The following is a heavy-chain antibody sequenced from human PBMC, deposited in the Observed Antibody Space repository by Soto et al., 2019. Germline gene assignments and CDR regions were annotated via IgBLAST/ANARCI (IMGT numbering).Heavy chain of an antibody. CDR1: GFTFSNAW. V-gene: IGHV3-15*01. D-gene: IGHD3-10*01. Sequence: EVQLVESGGGLVKPGGSLRLSCAASGFTFSNAWMSWVRQAPGKGLEWVGRIKSKTDGGTTDYAAPVKGRFTISRDDSKNTLYLQMNSLKTEDTAVYYCTTHLVISGVGWYFDLWGCGTLVTVSS. CDR3: TTHLVISGVGWYFDL. CDR2: IKSKTDGGTT. J-gene: IGHJ2*01.